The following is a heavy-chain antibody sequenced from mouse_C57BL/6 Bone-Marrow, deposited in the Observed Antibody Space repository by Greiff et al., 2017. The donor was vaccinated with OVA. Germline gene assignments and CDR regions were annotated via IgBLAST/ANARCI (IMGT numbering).Heavy chain of an antibody. V-gene: IGHV1-81*01. J-gene: IGHJ4*01. CDR1: GYTFTSYG. Sequence: VQLVESGAELARPGASVKLSCKASGYTFTSYGISWVKQRTGQGLEWIGEIYPRSGNTYYNEKFKGKATLTADKSSSTAYMELRSLTSEDSAVYFCARHYGNPYYAMDYWGQGTSVTVSS. D-gene: IGHD2-1*01. CDR2: IYPRSGNT. CDR3: ARHYGNPYYAMDY.